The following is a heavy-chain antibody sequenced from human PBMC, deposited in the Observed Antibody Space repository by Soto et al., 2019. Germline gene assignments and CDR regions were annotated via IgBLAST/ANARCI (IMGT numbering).Heavy chain of an antibody. CDR2: INAGNGNT. CDR1: GYTFTSYA. J-gene: IGHJ4*02. CDR3: ARDRYSSSWPGDY. V-gene: IGHV1-3*01. Sequence: ASVKVSFKASGYTFTSYAMHWVRQAPGQRLEWMGWINAGNGNTKYSQKFQGRVTITRDTSASTAYMELSSLRSEDAAVYYCARDRYSSSWPGDYWGQGTLVTVSS. D-gene: IGHD6-13*01.